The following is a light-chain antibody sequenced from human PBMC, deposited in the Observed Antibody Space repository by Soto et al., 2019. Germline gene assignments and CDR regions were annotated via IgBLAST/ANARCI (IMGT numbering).Light chain of an antibody. Sequence: EMVLTHSPATSSLPPGQIATLSCRASQSVSSYLTWYQQKPGHAPRLLIYDASNMTTGIPARFSGSGSGKDFTLTISSLEPEDFAVYYCQQRSNWPPITFGQGTRLEIK. J-gene: IGKJ5*01. V-gene: IGKV3-11*01. CDR2: DAS. CDR3: QQRSNWPPIT. CDR1: QSVSSY.